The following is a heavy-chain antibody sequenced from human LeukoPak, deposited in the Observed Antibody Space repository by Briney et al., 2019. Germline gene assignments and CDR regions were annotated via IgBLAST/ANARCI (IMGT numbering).Heavy chain of an antibody. CDR3: AGDCSSSWGCY. CDR1: GFTFSSYS. Sequence: GGSLRLSCAASGFTFSSYSMNWVRQAPGKGLEWVSSISSSSSYIYYADSVKGRFTISRDNAKNSLYLQMNSLRAEDTAVYYCAGDCSSSWGCYWGQGTLVTVSS. CDR2: ISSSSSYI. V-gene: IGHV3-21*01. D-gene: IGHD6-13*01. J-gene: IGHJ4*02.